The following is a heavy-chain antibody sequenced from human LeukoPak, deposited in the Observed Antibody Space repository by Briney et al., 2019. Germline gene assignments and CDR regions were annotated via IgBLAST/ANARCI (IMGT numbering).Heavy chain of an antibody. CDR1: GYTFTRYY. CDR3: ARDNSVEDTAWWFDP. CDR2: INPSGGST. V-gene: IGHV1-46*01. Sequence: ASVKVSCKASGYTFTRYYMHWVRQAPGQGLDWMGIINPSGGSTSYAQKFQGRVSMIRDMSTSTDYMELSSLKSEDTAVYYCARDNSVEDTAWWFDPWGQGTLVTVSS. J-gene: IGHJ5*02. D-gene: IGHD4-23*01.